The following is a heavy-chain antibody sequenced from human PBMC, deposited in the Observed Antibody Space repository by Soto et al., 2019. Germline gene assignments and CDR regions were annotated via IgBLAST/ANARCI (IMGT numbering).Heavy chain of an antibody. J-gene: IGHJ5*02. Sequence: GGSLRLSCAASGFSFGNYPMNWVRQAPGKGLDWVASVSGSGGSTWYADSVKGRFTISRDNAKNSLYLQMNSLRDEDTAVYYCAREAAAGYLNWFDPWGQGTLVTVSS. CDR3: AREAAAGYLNWFDP. CDR1: GFSFGNYP. V-gene: IGHV3-23*01. D-gene: IGHD6-13*01. CDR2: VSGSGGST.